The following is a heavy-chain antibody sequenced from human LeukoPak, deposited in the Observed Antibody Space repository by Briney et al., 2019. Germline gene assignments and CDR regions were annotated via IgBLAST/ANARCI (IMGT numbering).Heavy chain of an antibody. CDR3: ARVVGTMVRGVGNWFDP. D-gene: IGHD3-10*01. Sequence: PSQTLSLNCTVSGGSISSGGYYWSWIRQHPGKGLEWIGYIYYSGSTYYNPSLKSRVTITVDTSKNQFSLKLSSVTAADTAVYYCARVVGTMVRGVGNWFDPWGQGTLVTVSS. CDR2: IYYSGST. V-gene: IGHV4-31*03. J-gene: IGHJ5*02. CDR1: GGSISSGGYY.